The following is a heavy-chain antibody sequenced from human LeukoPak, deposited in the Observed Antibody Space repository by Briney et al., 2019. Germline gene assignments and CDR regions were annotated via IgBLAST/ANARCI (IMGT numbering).Heavy chain of an antibody. D-gene: IGHD6-6*01. CDR2: ISSSSSSI. CDR3: ARAINSSGDFDY. Sequence: GGSLRLSCVASRFTFSIYTMNWVRQAPGKGLEWVSYISSSSSSIYYADSVKGRFTISRDNAKNSLYLQMNSLRAEDTAVYYCARAINSSGDFDYWGQGTLVTASS. V-gene: IGHV3-48*01. CDR1: RFTFSIYT. J-gene: IGHJ4*02.